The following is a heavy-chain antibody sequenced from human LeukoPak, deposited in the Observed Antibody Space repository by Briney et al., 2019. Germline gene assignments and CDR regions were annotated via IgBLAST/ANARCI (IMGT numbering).Heavy chain of an antibody. V-gene: IGHV1-8*02. CDR3: ARVLRFLREGAVDP. CDR2: MNPNRGNT. D-gene: IGHD3-3*01. CDR1: GGTFSSYA. J-gene: IGHJ5*02. Sequence: ASVKVSCKASGGTFSSYAISWVRQAPGQGLEWMGWMNPNRGNTGYAQKFQSRVTMTRNTSISTAYMELSSLRSEDTAVYYCARVLRFLREGAVDPWGQGTLVTVSS.